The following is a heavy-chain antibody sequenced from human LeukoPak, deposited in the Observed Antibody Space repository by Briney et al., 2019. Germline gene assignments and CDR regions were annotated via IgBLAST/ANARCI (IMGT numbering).Heavy chain of an antibody. J-gene: IGHJ5*02. CDR1: GFTFSGSA. Sequence: GGSLKLSCAASGFTFSGSAMHWVRQASGQGLEWVGRIRSKANSYATAYAASEKGRFTISRDDSKHTAYLQMNSLKTEDTAVYYCTRPTGRGDWTYAGNWFDRWGQGTLVTVSS. D-gene: IGHD1-7*01. CDR3: TRPTGRGDWTYAGNWFDR. CDR2: IRSKANSYAT. V-gene: IGHV3-73*01.